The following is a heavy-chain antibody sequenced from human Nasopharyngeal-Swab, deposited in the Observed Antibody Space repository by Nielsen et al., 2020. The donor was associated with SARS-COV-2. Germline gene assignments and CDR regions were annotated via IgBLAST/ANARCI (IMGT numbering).Heavy chain of an antibody. J-gene: IGHJ4*02. CDR1: GFIFSRHG. CDR3: ANAQYSSGLNLG. D-gene: IGHD6-19*01. CDR2: ISYDGSNK. Sequence: GESLKISCAASGFIFSRHGMHWVRQAPGKGLEWVAVISYDGSNKYYADSVKGRFTISRDNSKNTLYLQMNSLRAEDTAVYYCANAQYSSGLNLGGGQGTLVTVSS. V-gene: IGHV3-30*18.